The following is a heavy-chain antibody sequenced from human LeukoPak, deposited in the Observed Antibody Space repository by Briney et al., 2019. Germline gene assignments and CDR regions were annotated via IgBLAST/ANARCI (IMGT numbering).Heavy chain of an antibody. V-gene: IGHV3-30*02. Sequence: PGGSLRLSCAASGHTYNIYGKQWARQAPGKGLEWVAFIRYDGSNKYYADSMKGRFTISRDNSKNTLYLQVNSLRAEDTAVYYCAKGHLYYGESPYDAFDIWGQGTMVTVSS. CDR3: AKGHLYYGESPYDAFDI. CDR1: GHTYNIYG. CDR2: IRYDGSNK. J-gene: IGHJ3*02. D-gene: IGHD3-3*01.